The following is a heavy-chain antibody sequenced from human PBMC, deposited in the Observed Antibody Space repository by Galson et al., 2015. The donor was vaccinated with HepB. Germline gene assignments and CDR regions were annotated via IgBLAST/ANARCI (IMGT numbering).Heavy chain of an antibody. J-gene: IGHJ3*02. CDR3: ARYFGNLAAFDI. D-gene: IGHD3-9*01. CDR2: MSGSAGNT. Sequence: SLRLSCAGSGFTFSSYGTSWVRHRPGKGLEWVSTMSGSAGNTYYADSVKGRFTVSRDNSKSTMYLQMNSLRAEDTAVYYCARYFGNLAAFDIWGQGTMVTVSS. V-gene: IGHV3-23*01. CDR1: GFTFSSYG.